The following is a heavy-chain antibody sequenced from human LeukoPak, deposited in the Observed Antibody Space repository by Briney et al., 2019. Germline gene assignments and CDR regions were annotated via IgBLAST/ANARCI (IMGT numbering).Heavy chain of an antibody. Sequence: GSSVKVSCKASGGTFSSYAISWVRQAPGQRLEWMGGIIPIFGTANYAQKFQGRVTITADESTSTAYMELSSLRSEDTAVYYCARDFSRNGFWRGSIWFDPWGQGTLVTVSS. V-gene: IGHV1-69*01. CDR3: ARDFSRNGFWRGSIWFDP. D-gene: IGHD3-3*01. CDR2: IIPIFGTA. J-gene: IGHJ5*02. CDR1: GGTFSSYA.